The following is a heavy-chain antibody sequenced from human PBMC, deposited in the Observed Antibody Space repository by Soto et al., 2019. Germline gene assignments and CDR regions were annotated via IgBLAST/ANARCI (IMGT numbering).Heavy chain of an antibody. CDR2: INHSGST. J-gene: IGHJ4*02. V-gene: IGHV4-34*01. CDR1: GGSFSGYY. D-gene: IGHD5-18*01. CDR3: ARGKYSYGYDFDY. Sequence: SETLSLTCAVYGGSFSGYYWSWIRQPPGKGLEWIGEINHSGSTNYNPSLKSRVTISVDTSKNQFSLKLSSVTAADTAVYYCARGKYSYGYDFDYWGQGTLVTVSS.